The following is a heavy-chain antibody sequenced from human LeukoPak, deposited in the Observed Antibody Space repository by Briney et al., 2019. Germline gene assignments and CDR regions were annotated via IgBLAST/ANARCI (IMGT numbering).Heavy chain of an antibody. J-gene: IGHJ5*02. CDR3: AKDRYDYVWGSYRLSRFDP. D-gene: IGHD3-16*02. Sequence: GGSLRLSCAASGFTFSSYGMSWVRQAPGQGLEWVSAISTSGESTYYADSVKGRFTISRDNSKNTLYLQMNSLRAEDTAVYYCAKDRYDYVWGSYRLSRFDPWGQGTLVTVSS. V-gene: IGHV3-23*01. CDR2: ISTSGEST. CDR1: GFTFSSYG.